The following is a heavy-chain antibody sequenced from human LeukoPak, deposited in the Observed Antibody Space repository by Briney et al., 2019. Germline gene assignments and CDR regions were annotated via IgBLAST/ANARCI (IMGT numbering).Heavy chain of an antibody. CDR1: GGSISSSSYY. D-gene: IGHD2-15*01. CDR3: GSSSVVAATGFDP. Sequence: SETLSLTCTVSGGSISSSSYYWGWIRQPPGKGLEWIGSIYYSGSTYYNPSLKSRVTISVDTSKSQFSLKLSSVTAADTAVYYCGSSSVVAATGFDPWGQGTLVTVSS. J-gene: IGHJ5*02. CDR2: IYYSGST. V-gene: IGHV4-39*01.